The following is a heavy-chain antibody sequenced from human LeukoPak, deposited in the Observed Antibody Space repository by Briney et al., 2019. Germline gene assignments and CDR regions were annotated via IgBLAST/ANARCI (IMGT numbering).Heavy chain of an antibody. D-gene: IGHD3-3*01. Sequence: ASVKVSCKVSGYTLTELSIHWVRQAPGKGLEWMGGFDPEAGETIYAQNFQGRVTMTEDTSTDTAYMELSSLRSGDTAVYYCAIFAGVAPVDYWGQGTLVTVSS. V-gene: IGHV1-24*01. CDR2: FDPEAGET. J-gene: IGHJ4*02. CDR1: GYTLTELS. CDR3: AIFAGVAPVDY.